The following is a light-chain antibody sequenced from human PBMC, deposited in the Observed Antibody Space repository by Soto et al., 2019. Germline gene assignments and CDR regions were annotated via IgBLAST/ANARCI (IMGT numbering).Light chain of an antibody. CDR2: DAS. J-gene: IGKJ3*01. CDR1: QDISNS. V-gene: IGKV1-33*01. Sequence: IQMTQSPSSLSASVGDRVTITCQASQDISNSSNWYQQKPGKAPPLLIYDASNVETGVPSRFSGSGSGTDFPFIISRLQPEDIATYYCQQYDNLITFVSGTKVDL. CDR3: QQYDNLIT.